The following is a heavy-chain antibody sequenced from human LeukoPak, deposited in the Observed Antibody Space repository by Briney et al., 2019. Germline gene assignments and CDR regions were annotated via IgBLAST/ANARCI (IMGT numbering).Heavy chain of an antibody. Sequence: GASVKVSCKASGYTFTGYYMHWVRQAPGQGLEWMGWINPNSGGTNYAQKFQGRVTMTRDTSISTAYMELSRLRSDDTAVYYCARDLRVLRFLEWSLGYWGQGTLVTVSS. CDR3: ARDLRVLRFLEWSLGY. CDR1: GYTFTGYY. V-gene: IGHV1-2*02. D-gene: IGHD3-3*01. CDR2: INPNSGGT. J-gene: IGHJ4*02.